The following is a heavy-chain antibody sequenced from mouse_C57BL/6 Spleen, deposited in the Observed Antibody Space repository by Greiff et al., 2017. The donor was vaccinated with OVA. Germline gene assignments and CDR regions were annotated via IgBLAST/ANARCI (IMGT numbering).Heavy chain of an antibody. V-gene: IGHV5-17*01. D-gene: IGHD1-1*01. CDR1: GFTFSDYG. J-gene: IGHJ3*01. CDR3: ARPALYYGSSFFAY. CDR2: ISSGSSTI. Sequence: EVQGVESGGGLVKPGGSLKLSCAASGFTFSDYGMHWVRQAPEQGLEWVAYISSGSSTIYYADTVKGRFTISRDNATNTLFLQMTSLRSEDTAMYYCARPALYYGSSFFAYWGQGTLVTVSA.